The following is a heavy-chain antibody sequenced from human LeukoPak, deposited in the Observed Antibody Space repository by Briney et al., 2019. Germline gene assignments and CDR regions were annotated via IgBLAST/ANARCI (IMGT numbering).Heavy chain of an antibody. CDR3: AKDYCGGDCYSGWYFDL. J-gene: IGHJ2*01. CDR2: ISYNSDTI. D-gene: IGHD2-21*02. V-gene: IGHV3-9*01. CDR1: GFTFDDYA. Sequence: GGSLRLSCAASGFTFDDYAMHWVRRAPGKGLEWVSGISYNSDTIAYADSVKGRFTISRDNAKNSLYLQMNSLRAEDTALYYCAKDYCGGDCYSGWYFDLWGRGTLVTVSS.